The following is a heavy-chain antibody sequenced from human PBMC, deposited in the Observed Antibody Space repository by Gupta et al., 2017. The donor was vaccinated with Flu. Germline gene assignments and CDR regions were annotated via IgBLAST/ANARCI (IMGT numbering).Heavy chain of an antibody. CDR3: AGNYYDVRGRTADD. CDR1: SGYY. CDR2: IYYTGSA. V-gene: IGHV4-39*02. Sequence: SGYYWDGIRESAGKGLEWIGSIYYTGSAYYNPYLKSRVTRAVDTSKNPFSLKRNSVTAADTAGDDGAGNYYDVRGRTADDWGQGTLVTVPS. J-gene: IGHJ4*02. D-gene: IGHD3-22*01.